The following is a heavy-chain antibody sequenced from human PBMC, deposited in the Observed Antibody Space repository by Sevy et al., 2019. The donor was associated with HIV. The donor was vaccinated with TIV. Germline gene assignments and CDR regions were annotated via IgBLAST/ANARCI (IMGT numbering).Heavy chain of an antibody. CDR3: ARVGVVVEPAARGYFDY. CDR2: INPNSGGT. D-gene: IGHD2-2*01. J-gene: IGHJ4*02. Sequence: GASVKVSCKASAYTFTGHYIHWVRQAPGQGLECMGWINPNSGGTIDAQKFQGRVTMTRDTSISTAYMELSRLRSDDTAVYYCARVGVVVEPAARGYFDYWGQGTLVTVSS. V-gene: IGHV1-2*02. CDR1: AYTFTGHY.